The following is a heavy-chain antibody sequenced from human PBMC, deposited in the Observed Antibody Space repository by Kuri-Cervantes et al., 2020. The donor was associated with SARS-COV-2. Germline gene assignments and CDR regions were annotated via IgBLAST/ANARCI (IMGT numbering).Heavy chain of an antibody. CDR2: INHSGST. CDR3: ARDSRLVGYYRNYYYGMDV. Sequence: GSLRLSCAVYGGSFSGYYWSWIRRPPGKGLEWIGEINHSGSTNYNPSLKSRVTISVDTSKNQFSLKLSSVTAADTAVYYCARDSRLVGYYRNYYYGMDVWGQGTTVTVSS. CDR1: GGSFSGYY. V-gene: IGHV4-34*01. J-gene: IGHJ6*02. D-gene: IGHD3-3*01.